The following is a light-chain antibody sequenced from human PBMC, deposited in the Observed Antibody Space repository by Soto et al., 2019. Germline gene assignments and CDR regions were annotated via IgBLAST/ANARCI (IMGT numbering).Light chain of an antibody. J-gene: IGLJ2*01. CDR2: DND. V-gene: IGLV1-51*01. CDR1: RPNIGNGKNY. CDR3: ATWDNSLSAGV. Sequence: QSVLTQPPSVSAAPGQRVTISCAGSRPNIGNGKNYVSWYQRLPGTAPKLLIYDNDKRPSGIPDRFSGSKSGTSATLGISGLQTGDEADYYCATWDNSLSAGVFGGGTKLTVL.